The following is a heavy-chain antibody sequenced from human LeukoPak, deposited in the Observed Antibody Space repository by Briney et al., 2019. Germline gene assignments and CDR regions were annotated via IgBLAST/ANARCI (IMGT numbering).Heavy chain of an antibody. V-gene: IGHV3-74*01. CDR2: MKTDGTRI. Sequence: GGSLRLSCAASGFRFSNSWMYWVRQGPGKGPVWVSRMKTDGTRIEYADSVKGRFTISRDNAKNTLFLQMSSLRVEDTAVYYCARGADHGGSYYPDWGQGTRVTVFS. CDR1: GFRFSNSW. D-gene: IGHD3-10*01. J-gene: IGHJ4*02. CDR3: ARGADHGGSYYPD.